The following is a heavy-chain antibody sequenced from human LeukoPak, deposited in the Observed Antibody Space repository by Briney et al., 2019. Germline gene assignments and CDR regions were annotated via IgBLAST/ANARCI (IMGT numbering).Heavy chain of an antibody. J-gene: IGHJ4*02. CDR1: GLTFSTYG. Sequence: GGSLRLSCAASGLTFSTYGVHWVRQAPGKGLEWVAVIWHDGSSEFYADSVKGRFSVSRDDSKNTVSLQMNSLRAEDTALYYCAKDTTGGWSGYFDSWGQGILVTVSS. CDR2: IWHDGSSE. D-gene: IGHD6-19*01. V-gene: IGHV3-33*06. CDR3: AKDTTGGWSGYFDS.